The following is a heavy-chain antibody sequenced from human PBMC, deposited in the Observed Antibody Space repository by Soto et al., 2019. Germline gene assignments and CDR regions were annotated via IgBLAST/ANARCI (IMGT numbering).Heavy chain of an antibody. V-gene: IGHV1-2*04. J-gene: IGHJ6*02. CDR1: GYTFTGYY. D-gene: IGHD2-2*01. Sequence: QVQLVQSGAEVKKPGASVKVSCKASGYTFTGYYMHWVRQAPGQGLEWMGWINPNSGGTNYAQKFQGWVTMTRDTSISTAYMELSRLRSDDTAVYYCARNPLPMGSCSSTRCYSAPLYYYGLDVWGQGTTVPVSS. CDR2: INPNSGGT. CDR3: ARNPLPMGSCSSTRCYSAPLYYYGLDV.